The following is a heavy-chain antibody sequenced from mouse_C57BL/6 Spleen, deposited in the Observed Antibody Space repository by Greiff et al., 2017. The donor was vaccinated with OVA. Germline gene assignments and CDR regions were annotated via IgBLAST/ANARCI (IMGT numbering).Heavy chain of an antibody. CDR2: ISSGSSTI. CDR1: GFTFSDYG. CDR3: ARPGYLRGYFDV. Sequence: EVKLVESGGGLVKPGGSLKLSCAASGFTFSDYGMHWVRQAPEKGLEWVAYISSGSSTIYYADTVKGRFTISRDNAKNTLFLQMTSLRSEDTAMYYCARPGYLRGYFDVWGTGTTVTVSS. D-gene: IGHD5-1*01. J-gene: IGHJ1*03. V-gene: IGHV5-17*01.